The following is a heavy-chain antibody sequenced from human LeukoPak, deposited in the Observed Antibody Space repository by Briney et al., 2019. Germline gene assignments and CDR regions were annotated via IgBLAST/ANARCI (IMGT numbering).Heavy chain of an antibody. CDR3: ARGWGSSWSYLYLEY. D-gene: IGHD6-13*01. V-gene: IGHV3-23*01. Sequence: GGSLSLSCVASGFTFSTSAMNWVRQPPGQGLEWVSSMRSSGDTTLYADSVKGRINISSNNSKNPLSLQMNSLEDEDTAVYYWARGWGSSWSYLYLEYWGQGTLVTVSS. CDR2: MRSSGDTT. CDR1: GFTFSTSA. J-gene: IGHJ4*02.